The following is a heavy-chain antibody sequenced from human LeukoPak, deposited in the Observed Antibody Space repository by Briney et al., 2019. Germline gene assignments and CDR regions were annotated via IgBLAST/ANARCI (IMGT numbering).Heavy chain of an antibody. CDR2: INPSGGST. J-gene: IGHJ6*02. CDR1: GYTFTSYY. Sequence: GASVKVSCKASGYTFTSYYMHWVRQAPGQGLEWMGIINPSGGSTSYAQKFQGRVTMTRDTSTSTVYMELSSLRSEDTAVYYCASSTMVRGVPSNTDYCYYGMDVWGQGTTVTVSS. D-gene: IGHD3-10*01. V-gene: IGHV1-46*01. CDR3: ASSTMVRGVPSNTDYCYYGMDV.